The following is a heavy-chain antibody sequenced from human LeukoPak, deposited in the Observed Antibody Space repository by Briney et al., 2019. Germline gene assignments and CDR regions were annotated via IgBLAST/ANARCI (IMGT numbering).Heavy chain of an antibody. CDR2: INSDGSST. CDR1: GFTFSSYW. J-gene: IGHJ4*02. CDR3: ARDGDGSGSYTLYYFDY. D-gene: IGHD3-10*01. Sequence: GGSLRLSCAASGFTFSSYWTHWVRQAPGKGLVWVSRINSDGSSTSYADSVKGRFTISRDNAKNSLYLQMNSLRAEDTAVYYCARDGDGSGSYTLYYFDYWGQGTLVTVSS. V-gene: IGHV3-74*01.